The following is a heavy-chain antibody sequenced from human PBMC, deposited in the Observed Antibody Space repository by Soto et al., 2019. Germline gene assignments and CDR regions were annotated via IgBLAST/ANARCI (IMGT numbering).Heavy chain of an antibody. V-gene: IGHV4-38-2*01. CDR3: AKRSGYSYGYGFDY. CDR1: GYSISSGYY. J-gene: IGHJ4*02. Sequence: LSLTCAVSGYSISSGYYWGWIRQPPGKGLEWIGSIYHSGSTYYNPSLKSRVTISVDTSKNQFSLKLSSVTAADTAAYYCAKRSGYSYGYGFDYWGQRNLGTVSA. CDR2: IYHSGST. D-gene: IGHD5-18*01.